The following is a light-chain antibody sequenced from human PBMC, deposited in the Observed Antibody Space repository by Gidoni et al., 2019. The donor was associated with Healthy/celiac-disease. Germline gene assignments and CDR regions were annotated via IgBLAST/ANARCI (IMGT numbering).Light chain of an antibody. V-gene: IGKV3-11*01. CDR3: QQRSNWPPST. CDR1: QSFSSY. J-gene: IGKJ4*01. CDR2: DAS. Sequence: EIVLTQSTATLSWSPGERATLSCRASQSFSSYLAWYQQKPGQAPRLLIYDASNRAPGIPARFSGSGSGTDFTLTISSLEPEDFAVYYCQQRSNWPPSTFGGGTKVEIK.